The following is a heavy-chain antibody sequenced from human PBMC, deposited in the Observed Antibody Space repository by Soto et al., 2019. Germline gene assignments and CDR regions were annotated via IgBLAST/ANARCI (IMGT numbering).Heavy chain of an antibody. Sequence: EVQLLESGGGLVQPGGSLRLSCAASGFTFSSYAMNWVRQAPGKGLEWVSVISGTGGITYHADSVKGRFTISRDNSNSTLYLQMDSLRAEDTAVYFCAKEETVISHYYYYYGMDVWGQGTTVTVSS. J-gene: IGHJ6*02. D-gene: IGHD4-4*01. CDR3: AKEETVISHYYYYYGMDV. CDR1: GFTFSSYA. V-gene: IGHV3-23*01. CDR2: ISGTGGIT.